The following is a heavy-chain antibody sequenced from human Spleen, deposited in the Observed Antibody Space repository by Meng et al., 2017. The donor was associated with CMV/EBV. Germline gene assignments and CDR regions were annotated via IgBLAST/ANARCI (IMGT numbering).Heavy chain of an antibody. J-gene: IGHJ4*02. V-gene: IGHV3-20*04. D-gene: IGHD3-22*01. CDR2: INWNGGGT. CDR1: GFTFSSYS. Sequence: GGSLRLSCAASGFTFSSYSMNWVRQVPGKGLEWVCGINWNGGGTAYADSVKGRFTISRDNAKNSVFLQMNSARADDTALYYCARGDYYHSSTYLSGDYWGQGTQVTVSS. CDR3: ARGDYYHSSTYLSGDY.